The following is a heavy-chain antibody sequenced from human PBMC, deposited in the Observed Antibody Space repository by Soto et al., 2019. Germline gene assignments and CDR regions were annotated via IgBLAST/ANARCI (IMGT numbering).Heavy chain of an antibody. J-gene: IGHJ6*02. Sequence: QVQLVQSRSDVKKPGASVKVSCKTSGYSFTTYGISWVRQAPGQGLEWMGWISGYNGITNYAQNLQGRVTMTTDTSTSTAYMELRSLRSDDTAVYYCARGGPAPYYYYGMDVWGQGSTVTVSS. CDR3: ARGGPAPYYYYGMDV. CDR2: ISGYNGIT. CDR1: GYSFTTYG. V-gene: IGHV1-18*01.